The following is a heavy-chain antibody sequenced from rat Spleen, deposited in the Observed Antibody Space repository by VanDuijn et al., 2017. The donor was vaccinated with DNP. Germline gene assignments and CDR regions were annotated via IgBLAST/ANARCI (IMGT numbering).Heavy chain of an antibody. V-gene: IGHV5-22*01. Sequence: EVQLVESGGGLVQPGRSLKLSCAASGFTFSDYYMAWVRQAPTKGLHWVAYISYDGGSTYYGDSVKGRFTISRDNAKSTLYLQMNSLRSEDMATYYCARYPVGYSYCYFDFWGPGTMVTVSS. CDR1: GFTFSDYY. CDR3: ARYPVGYSYCYFDF. J-gene: IGHJ1*01. CDR2: ISYDGGST. D-gene: IGHD1-5*01.